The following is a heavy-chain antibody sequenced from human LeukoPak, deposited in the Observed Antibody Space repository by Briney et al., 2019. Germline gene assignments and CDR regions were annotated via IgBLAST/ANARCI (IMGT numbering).Heavy chain of an antibody. CDR2: IYYSGST. Sequence: PSETLSLTCTVSGYSISSGYYWGWIRQPPGKGLEWIGYIYYSGSTNYNPSLKSRVTISVDTSKNQFSLKLSSVTAADTAVYYCARGGAFDIWGQGTMVTVSS. CDR3: ARGGAFDI. V-gene: IGHV4-61*01. J-gene: IGHJ3*02. CDR1: GYSISSGYY.